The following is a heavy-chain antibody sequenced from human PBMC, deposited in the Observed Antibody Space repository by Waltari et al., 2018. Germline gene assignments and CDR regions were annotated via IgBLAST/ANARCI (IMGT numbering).Heavy chain of an antibody. CDR1: GFTFSRYG. CDR3: AKEGVAGSSWSPTAFDY. J-gene: IGHJ4*02. V-gene: IGHV3-33*06. D-gene: IGHD6-13*01. CDR2: IWYDGSNK. Sequence: QVQLVESGGGVVQPGRALRLSCAGSGFTFSRYGMHWVRQAPGRGLGWVVVIWYDGSNKYYADSVKGRFTISRDNSKNTLYLQMNSLRAEDTAVYYCAKEGVAGSSWSPTAFDYWGQGTLVTVSS.